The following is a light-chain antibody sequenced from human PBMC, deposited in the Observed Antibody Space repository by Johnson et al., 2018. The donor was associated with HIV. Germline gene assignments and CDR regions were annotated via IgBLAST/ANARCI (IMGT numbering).Light chain of an antibody. CDR3: GTWDNGLITYV. Sequence: QSVLTQPPSVSAAPGQTVTIPCSGNSSNIGNNSVSWCQRLPGTAPKLLIHDTDERPPGIPDRFSGSKSGTSATLGITGLLTGDEAAYHCGTWDNGLITYVFGTGTKVTFL. J-gene: IGLJ1*01. CDR2: DTD. V-gene: IGLV1-51*01. CDR1: SSNIGNNS.